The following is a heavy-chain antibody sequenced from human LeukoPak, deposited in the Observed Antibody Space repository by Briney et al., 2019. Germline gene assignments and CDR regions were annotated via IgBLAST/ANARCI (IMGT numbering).Heavy chain of an antibody. D-gene: IGHD3-3*01. CDR3: ARGRNLYDFWSGYIS. CDR2: IYYSGST. Sequence: SETLSLTCTVSGGSISSGGYYWSWIRQHPGKGLEWIGYIYYSGSTYYNPSLKSRVTISVDTSKNQFSLKLSSVTAADTAVYYCARGRNLYDFWSGYISWGQGTLVTVSS. CDR1: GGSISSGGYY. J-gene: IGHJ4*02. V-gene: IGHV4-31*03.